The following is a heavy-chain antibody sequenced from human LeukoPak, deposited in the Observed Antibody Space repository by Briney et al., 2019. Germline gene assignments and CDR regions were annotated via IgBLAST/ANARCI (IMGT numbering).Heavy chain of an antibody. V-gene: IGHV3-30*02. CDR2: IRYDGSNK. CDR3: AKERDLYCGGDCYSGGPFDY. Sequence: GGSLRLSCAASGFTFTNSGMHWVRQAPGKGLEWVAFIRYDGSNKYYADSVKGRFTISRDNSKNTLYLQMNSLRAEDTAVYYCAKERDLYCGGDCYSGGPFDYWGQGTLVTVSS. D-gene: IGHD2-21*01. CDR1: GFTFTNSG. J-gene: IGHJ4*02.